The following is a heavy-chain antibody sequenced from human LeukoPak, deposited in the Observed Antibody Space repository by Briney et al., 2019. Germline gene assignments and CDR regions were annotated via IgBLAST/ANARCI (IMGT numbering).Heavy chain of an antibody. CDR2: ISSSGSTI. J-gene: IGHJ4*02. D-gene: IGHD1-26*01. CDR3: ARVGSGSFATTYYFDY. Sequence: GGSLRLSCAASGFTFSDYYMSWIRQAPGKGLEWISYISSSGSTIYYTDSVKGRFTISRDNAKNSLYLQMNSLRAEDTAVYFCARVGSGSFATTYYFDYWGQGTLVTVSS. CDR1: GFTFSDYY. V-gene: IGHV3-11*04.